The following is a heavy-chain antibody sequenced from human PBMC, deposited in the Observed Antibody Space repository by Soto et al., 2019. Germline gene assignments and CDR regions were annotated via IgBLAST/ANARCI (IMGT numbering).Heavy chain of an antibody. V-gene: IGHV1-2*02. CDR2: INPETGGT. Sequence: GGPVKVSCKASGYTFTGYYVHWVREAPGQGLEWMGWINPETGGTSYAQKFQGRVTLSRDTSINTAYLELSRLRFDDAAVYFRARERYQVISDGMDVRGQGTTVTVSS. CDR1: GYTFTGYY. D-gene: IGHD2-2*01. J-gene: IGHJ6*02. CDR3: ARERYQVISDGMDV.